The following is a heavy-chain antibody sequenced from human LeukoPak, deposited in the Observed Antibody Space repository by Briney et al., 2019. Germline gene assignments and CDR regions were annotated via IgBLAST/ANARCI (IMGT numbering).Heavy chain of an antibody. Sequence: GESLKISCKGSGYSFTSYWIAWVRQMPGKGLEWMGISYPGDSDTRYSPSFQGQVTISADRSISTAYLQWSRLKAADTAMYYCARQRSGYDYYFDYWGQGTLVTVSS. V-gene: IGHV5-51*01. D-gene: IGHD5-12*01. CDR1: GYSFTSYW. CDR3: ARQRSGYDYYFDY. CDR2: SYPGDSDT. J-gene: IGHJ4*02.